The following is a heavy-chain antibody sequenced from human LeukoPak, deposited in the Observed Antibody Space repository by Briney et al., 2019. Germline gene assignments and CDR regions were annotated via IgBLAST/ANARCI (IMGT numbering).Heavy chain of an antibody. D-gene: IGHD1-1*01. J-gene: IGHJ6*03. V-gene: IGHV3-48*04. CDR3: ARVRQSSQIQLYYYYMDV. CDR1: GFSFSSYS. Sequence: PGGSLRLSCVASGFSFSSYSTNWVRQAPGKGLEWVSYISSSSSTIYYADSVKGRFTVSRDNAKNSVYLQMNSLRAEDTAVYYCARVRQSSQIQLYYYYMDVWGKGTTVTVSS. CDR2: ISSSSSTI.